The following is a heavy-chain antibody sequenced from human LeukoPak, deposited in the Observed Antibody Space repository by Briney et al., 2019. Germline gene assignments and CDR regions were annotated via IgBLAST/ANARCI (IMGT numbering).Heavy chain of an antibody. D-gene: IGHD3-9*01. CDR2: IYYSGST. J-gene: IGHJ5*02. CDR3: ARHTLRYFDWLLMISGDANWFDP. V-gene: IGHV4-39*01. Sequence: SETLSLTCTVSGGSISGSSYYWGWIRQPPGKGLEWIGSIYYSGSTYYNPSLKSRVTISVDTSKNQFSLKLSSVTAADTAVYYCARHTLRYFDWLLMISGDANWFDPWGQGTLVTVSS. CDR1: GGSISGSSYY.